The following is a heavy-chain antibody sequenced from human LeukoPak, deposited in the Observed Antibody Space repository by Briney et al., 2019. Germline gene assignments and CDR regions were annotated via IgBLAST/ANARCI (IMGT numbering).Heavy chain of an antibody. D-gene: IGHD5-12*01. CDR2: ISGSGGST. CDR1: GFTFSRYA. V-gene: IGHV3-23*01. Sequence: GGSLRLSCAASGFTFSRYAMSGVRQAPGKGLEWVSVISGSGGSTYYTDSVKGRFTISRDNSKNTLYLQMNSLRDEDTAVYYCASWPPATNFDYWGQGTLVTVSS. J-gene: IGHJ4*02. CDR3: ASWPPATNFDY.